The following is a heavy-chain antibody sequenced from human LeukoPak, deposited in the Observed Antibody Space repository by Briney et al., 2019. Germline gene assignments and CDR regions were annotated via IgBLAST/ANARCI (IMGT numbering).Heavy chain of an antibody. Sequence: SETLSLTCSVSGGSMSSYYWSWIRHPPGKGLEWIGYIYYSGSTNYNPSLKSRVTISVDTSKNQFSLNLSSVTAADTAVYYCARGLTIYDILTAYYTFPYFDYWGQGTLVTVSS. V-gene: IGHV4-59*01. CDR3: ARGLTIYDILTAYYTFPYFDY. CDR2: IYYSGST. CDR1: GGSMSSYY. J-gene: IGHJ4*02. D-gene: IGHD3-9*01.